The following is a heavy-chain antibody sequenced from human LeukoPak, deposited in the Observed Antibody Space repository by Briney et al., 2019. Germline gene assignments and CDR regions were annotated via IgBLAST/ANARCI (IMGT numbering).Heavy chain of an antibody. CDR2: ISFDGSNK. V-gene: IGHV3-30-3*01. J-gene: IGHJ4*02. Sequence: AGGSLRLSCAASKFSFSDYAMHWVRQAPGKGLEWVAIISFDGSNKNYADSVKGRFTISRDNSRNTLYLQMNSLTPEDTAVYFCARDLRWLQTFDHWGQGSLVSVSS. CDR3: ARDLRWLQTFDH. D-gene: IGHD5-24*01. CDR1: KFSFSDYA.